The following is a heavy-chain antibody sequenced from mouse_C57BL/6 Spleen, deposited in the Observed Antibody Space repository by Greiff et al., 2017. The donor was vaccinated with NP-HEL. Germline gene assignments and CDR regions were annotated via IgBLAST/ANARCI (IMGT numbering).Heavy chain of an antibody. V-gene: IGHV1-26*01. CDR1: GYTFTDYY. CDR2: INPNNGGT. Sequence: EVKLQQSGPELVKPGASVKISCKASGYTFTDYYMNWVKQSHGKSLEWIGDINPNNGGTSYNQKFKGKATLTVDKSSSTAYMELRSLTSEDSAVYYCARLGVVAHFDYWGQGTTLTVSS. J-gene: IGHJ2*01. D-gene: IGHD1-1*01. CDR3: ARLGVVAHFDY.